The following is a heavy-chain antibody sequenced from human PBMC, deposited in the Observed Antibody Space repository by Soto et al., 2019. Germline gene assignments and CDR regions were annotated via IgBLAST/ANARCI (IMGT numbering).Heavy chain of an antibody. CDR3: ARDRVAAAAVFTYYYYYGMDV. D-gene: IGHD6-13*01. V-gene: IGHV3-33*01. J-gene: IGHJ6*02. CDR1: GFPLSSYS. Sequence: PGGSLGLSCAASGFPLSSYSMHLVRQAPGKGLRWVAVIWYDGSNKYYADSVKGRFTISRDNSKNTLYLQMNSLRAEDTAVYYCARDRVAAAAVFTYYYYYGMDVWGQGTTVTVSS. CDR2: IWYDGSNK.